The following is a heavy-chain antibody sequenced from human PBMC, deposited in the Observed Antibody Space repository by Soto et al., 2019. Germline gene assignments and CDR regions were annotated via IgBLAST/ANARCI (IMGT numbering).Heavy chain of an antibody. CDR1: GFTFSSYA. J-gene: IGHJ6*02. CDR2: ISYDGSNK. D-gene: IGHD2-15*01. V-gene: IGHV3-30-3*01. CDR3: ARDIGGYYYYGMDV. Sequence: GGALRLSCAASGFTFSSYAMHWVRQAPGKGLEWVAVISYDGSNKYYADSVKGRFTISRDNSKNTLYLQMNSLRAEDTAVYYCARDIGGYYYYGMDVWGQGTTVTVYS.